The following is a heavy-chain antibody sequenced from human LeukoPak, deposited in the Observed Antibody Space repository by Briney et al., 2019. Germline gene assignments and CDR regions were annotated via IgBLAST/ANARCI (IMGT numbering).Heavy chain of an antibody. CDR3: ARGSSSSSWYFDY. D-gene: IGHD6-13*01. V-gene: IGHV6-1*01. CDR1: GDSVSSISAT. J-gene: IGHJ4*02. CDR2: TYYRSMWYN. Sequence: SQTLSLTCAISGDSVSSISATWTWIRQSPSRGLEWLGRTYYRSMWYNDYAVSVKSRITINPDTSKNQFSLQLNSVTPEDTAVYYCARGSSSSSWYFDYWGQGTLVTVSS.